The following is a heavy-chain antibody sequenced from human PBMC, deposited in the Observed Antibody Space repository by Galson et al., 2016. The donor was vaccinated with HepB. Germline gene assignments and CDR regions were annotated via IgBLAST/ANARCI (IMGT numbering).Heavy chain of an antibody. J-gene: IGHJ4*02. D-gene: IGHD1-26*01. CDR3: VRTVSVGARPGRHHDH. CDR1: GFTFSPYA. CDR2: ISSGAYKT. Sequence: SLRLSCAASGFTFSPYAMSWVRQAPGQGLGWVSIISSGAYKTYYADSVKGRFTNSRDDSKDSLYLQMNSLRPDDTAVYYCVRTVSVGARPGRHHDHWGQGTVVTVSS. V-gene: IGHV3-23*01.